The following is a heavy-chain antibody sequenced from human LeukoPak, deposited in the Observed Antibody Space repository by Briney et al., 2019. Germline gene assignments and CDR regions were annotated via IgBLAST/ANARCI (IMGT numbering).Heavy chain of an antibody. D-gene: IGHD3-10*01. J-gene: IGHJ3*02. CDR1: GASISSGGYY. V-gene: IGHV4-61*08. CDR2: IYYSGST. Sequence: PSETLSLTCTVSGASISSGGYYWSWIRQPPGKGLEWIGYIYYSGSTNYNPSLKSRVTISVDTSKNQFSLKLSSVTAADTAVYYCARGGEDDAFDIWGQGTMVTVSS. CDR3: ARGGEDDAFDI.